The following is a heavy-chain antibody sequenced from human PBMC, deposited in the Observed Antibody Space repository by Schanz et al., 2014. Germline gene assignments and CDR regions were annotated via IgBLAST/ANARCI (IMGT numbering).Heavy chain of an antibody. J-gene: IGHJ5*02. D-gene: IGHD6-6*01. CDR3: ARGSSASLSRVWFDL. CDR2: ISDSGDST. CDR1: GFTFSDYY. Sequence: QVQLVESGGGLVKPGGSLRLSCAASGFTFSDYYMTWIRQAPGKGLEWVSDISDSGDSTHYADSVKGRFTISRDNAKNSLYLEMNSLRAGDTAFYHCARGSSASLSRVWFDLWGQGTLVTVSS. V-gene: IGHV3-11*05.